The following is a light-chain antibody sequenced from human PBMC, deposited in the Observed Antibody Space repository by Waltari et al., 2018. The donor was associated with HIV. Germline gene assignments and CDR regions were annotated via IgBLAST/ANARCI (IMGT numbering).Light chain of an antibody. CDR2: LGS. V-gene: IGKV2-28*01. J-gene: IGKJ2*01. Sequence: DIVMTQSPLSLPVTPGEPASISCRSSQSLLHSNGYNYLDWYLQKPGQSPQLLIYLGSNRASGVADRFSGSGSGTDYTLKISSVESEDVGIYYCMQALQTPRTFGQGTKLEIK. CDR1: QSLLHSNGYNY. CDR3: MQALQTPRT.